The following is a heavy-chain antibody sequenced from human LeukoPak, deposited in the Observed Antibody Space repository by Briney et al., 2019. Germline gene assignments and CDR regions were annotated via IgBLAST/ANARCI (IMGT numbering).Heavy chain of an antibody. Sequence: GGSLRLSCAASGFTFSSYGMHWVRQAPGKGLEWVAFIRYDGSNQYYADSVKGRFTISRDDSKNTLYLQINSLRAEDTAVYYCAKEFVRSYYYVFDYWGQGTLVTVSS. V-gene: IGHV3-30*02. CDR3: AKEFVRSYYYVFDY. J-gene: IGHJ4*02. CDR2: IRYDGSNQ. CDR1: GFTFSSYG. D-gene: IGHD3-10*02.